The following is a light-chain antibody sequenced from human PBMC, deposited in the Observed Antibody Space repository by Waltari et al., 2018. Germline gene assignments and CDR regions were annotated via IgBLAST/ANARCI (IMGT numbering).Light chain of an antibody. CDR3: QQHNSHPWT. J-gene: IGKJ1*01. Sequence: DIQMTQSPSSLSASVGDRVTITCRASQTISSYLAWYQQKPGKVPKLLIYAASSLESGVPSRFSGIGSGTEFTLTISSLQPEDFATYYCQQHNSHPWTFGQGTKVEIK. CDR2: AAS. CDR1: QTISSY. V-gene: IGKV1-17*03.